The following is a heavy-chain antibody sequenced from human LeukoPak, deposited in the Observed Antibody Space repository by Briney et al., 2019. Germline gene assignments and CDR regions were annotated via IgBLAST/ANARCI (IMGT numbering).Heavy chain of an antibody. CDR3: GAEWGVFYFDY. D-gene: IGHD3-16*01. CDR1: GFTFSNYA. Sequence: GGSLRLSCAASGFTFSNYAMSWVRQAPGKGLEWISSISGVGSSTYYADSVKGRITISRDNSKNTLYLQMNSLRAEDTAVYYCGAEWGVFYFDYWDQGTLVTVSS. J-gene: IGHJ4*02. V-gene: IGHV3-23*01. CDR2: ISGVGSST.